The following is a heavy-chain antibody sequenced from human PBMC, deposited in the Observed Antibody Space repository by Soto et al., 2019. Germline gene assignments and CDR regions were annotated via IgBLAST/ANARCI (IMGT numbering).Heavy chain of an antibody. CDR1: GFTFDDYT. D-gene: IGHD5-12*01. V-gene: IGHV3-43*01. CDR2: ISWDGGST. Sequence: GGSLILSCAASGFTFDDYTMHWVRQAPGKGLEWVSLISWDGGSTYYADSVKGRFTISRDNSKNSLSLQMNSLRTEDTALYYCAKGVEMATHYGMDVWGQGTTVTVSS. CDR3: AKGVEMATHYGMDV. J-gene: IGHJ6*02.